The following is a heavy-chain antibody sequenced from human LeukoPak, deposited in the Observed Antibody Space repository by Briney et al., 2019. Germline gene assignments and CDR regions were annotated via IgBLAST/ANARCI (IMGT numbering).Heavy chain of an antibody. CDR3: ARKQWLVYYYYGMDV. CDR2: INSDGSST. CDR1: GFTFSSYW. D-gene: IGHD6-19*01. J-gene: IGHJ6*02. Sequence: GGSLRLSCAASGFTFSSYWMHWVRQAPGKGLVWVSRINSDGSSTSYAGSVKGRFTISRDNAKNTLYLQMNSLRAEDTAVYYCARKQWLVYYYYGMDVWGQGTTVTVSS. V-gene: IGHV3-74*01.